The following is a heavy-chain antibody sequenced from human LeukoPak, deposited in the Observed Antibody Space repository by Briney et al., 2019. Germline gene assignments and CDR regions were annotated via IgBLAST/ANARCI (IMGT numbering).Heavy chain of an antibody. CDR3: AKAFSPWLACLDY. D-gene: IGHD6-19*01. Sequence: PGGSLRLSCAASGFTFSSYAMSWVRQAPGKGLEWVSAVSSSGGSTNYADYVKGQFTISRDNSKNTVCLHMNNLRAEDTAVYYCAKAFSPWLACLDYWGQGTLVTVSS. V-gene: IGHV3-23*01. J-gene: IGHJ4*02. CDR2: VSSSGGST. CDR1: GFTFSSYA.